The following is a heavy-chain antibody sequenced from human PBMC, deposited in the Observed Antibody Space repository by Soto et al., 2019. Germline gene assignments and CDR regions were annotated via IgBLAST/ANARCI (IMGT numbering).Heavy chain of an antibody. D-gene: IGHD3-10*01. V-gene: IGHV4-34*01. Sequence: PSETLSLTCAVYGGSFSGYYWSWIRQPPGKGLEWIGEINHSGSTNYNPSLKSRVTISVDTSKNQFSLKLSSVTAADTAVYYCLRGPITPHPRFDPCGQGTLGTDSS. CDR2: INHSGST. J-gene: IGHJ5*02. CDR3: LRGPITPHPRFDP. CDR1: GGSFSGYY.